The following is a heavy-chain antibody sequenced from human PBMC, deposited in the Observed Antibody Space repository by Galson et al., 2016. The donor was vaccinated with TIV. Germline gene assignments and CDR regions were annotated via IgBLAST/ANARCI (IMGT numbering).Heavy chain of an antibody. Sequence: VKVSCKVSGYTFIDYFIHWVQQAPGKGLEWMGNIDPEDGETIYAEKFQGRVSISADTSTNTAYLELSSLRYEDTAFYYCASMIRGFRPYRGQGTLVTASS. J-gene: IGHJ4*02. CDR3: ASMIRGFRPY. V-gene: IGHV1-69-2*01. CDR1: GYTFIDYF. CDR2: IDPEDGET. D-gene: IGHD3-10*01.